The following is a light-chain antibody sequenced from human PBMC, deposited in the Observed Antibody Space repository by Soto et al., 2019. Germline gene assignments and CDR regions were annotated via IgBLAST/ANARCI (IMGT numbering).Light chain of an antibody. CDR1: QSLTAN. Sequence: DIVLTQSPGTLSLSPGERAILSCRASQSLTANLAWYQQKPGQAPRPLIYGASTRAAGIPDRFSGSGSGTDFTLTISRLEPEDVAIYFCQQYGSSPLTFGGGTKVEIK. J-gene: IGKJ4*01. V-gene: IGKV3-20*01. CDR3: QQYGSSPLT. CDR2: GAS.